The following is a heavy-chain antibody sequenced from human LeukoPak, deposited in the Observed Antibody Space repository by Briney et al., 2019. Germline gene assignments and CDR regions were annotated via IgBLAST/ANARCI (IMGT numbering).Heavy chain of an antibody. V-gene: IGHV3-11*01. CDR3: ARQWFGDY. J-gene: IGHJ4*02. CDR2: ITSSGSNI. D-gene: IGHD3-10*01. Sequence: GGSLRLSCAASGFTFSGYYMSWFRQAPGTGPEWISYITSSGSNIYYADSVKGRFTVSRDNAKNSLYLQMNSLRADDTAVYYCARQWFGDYWGQGTLVTVSS. CDR1: GFTFSGYY.